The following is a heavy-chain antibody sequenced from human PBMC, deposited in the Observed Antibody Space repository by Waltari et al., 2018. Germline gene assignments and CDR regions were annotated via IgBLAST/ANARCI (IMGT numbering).Heavy chain of an antibody. Sequence: EVQLVESGGGLVQPGGALSLSCVASGFTLSNYWMHWGRQAPGKGLEWVAHIKPDGSQTDYVDSVKGRFAISRDNARNSLYLQMNSLRADDTAIYYCARDPARRADYWGQGTLVTVSS. CDR2: IKPDGSQT. CDR1: GFTLSNYW. V-gene: IGHV3-7*01. CDR3: ARDPARRADY. J-gene: IGHJ4*02.